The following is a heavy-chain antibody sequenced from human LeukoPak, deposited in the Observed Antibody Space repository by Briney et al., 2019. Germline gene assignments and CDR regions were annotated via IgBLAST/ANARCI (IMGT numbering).Heavy chain of an antibody. CDR1: GFTFSNW. D-gene: IGHD6-19*01. Sequence: GGSLRLSCSASGFTFSNWMSWVRQAPGKGLEWVANMRRDGNEIYYLDSVRGRFTISRDNAKNSLYLQMNSLRAEDTAVYYCAKGIAVAGSFDYYYGMDVWGQGTTVTVSS. CDR3: AKGIAVAGSFDYYYGMDV. CDR2: MRRDGNEI. J-gene: IGHJ6*02. V-gene: IGHV3-7*03.